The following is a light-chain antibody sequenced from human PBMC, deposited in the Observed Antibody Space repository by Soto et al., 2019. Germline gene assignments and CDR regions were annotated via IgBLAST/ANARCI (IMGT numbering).Light chain of an antibody. CDR1: SSNIGPNT. Sequence: QSVLTQPPSASGTPGQRVTISCSGSSSNIGPNTVNWYQQLPGTAPKLLIYTNNQRPSGVPDRFSGSKSGTSASLAIYGLQSEDEADYYCGAWDDSLNGPVFGGGTKLTVL. V-gene: IGLV1-44*01. CDR2: TNN. J-gene: IGLJ3*02. CDR3: GAWDDSLNGPV.